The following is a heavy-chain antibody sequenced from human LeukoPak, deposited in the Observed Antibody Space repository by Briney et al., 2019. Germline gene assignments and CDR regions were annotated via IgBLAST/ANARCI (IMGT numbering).Heavy chain of an antibody. V-gene: IGHV4-39*01. CDR2: VSYSGST. CDR1: GDSISSDGSY. J-gene: IGHJ4*02. Sequence: PSETLSLSCSVSGDSISSDGSYWGWIRRHPGKGLEWIGTVSYSGSTYYNPSFKSRVTISVDTSKNQFSLKLNSMTAADTAVYYCARHFDFWGQGTLVTVSS. CDR3: ARHFDF.